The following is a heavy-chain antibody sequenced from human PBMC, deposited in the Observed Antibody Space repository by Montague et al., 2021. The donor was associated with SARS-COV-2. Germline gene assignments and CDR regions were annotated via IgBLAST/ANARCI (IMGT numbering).Heavy chain of an antibody. CDR3: ARDFVAAVPDRFDS. CDR2: VYYNGNT. CDR1: GGSLSSYY. J-gene: IGHJ4*02. Sequence: SETLSLTCNVSGGSLSSYYWSWIRQPPGKGLEWIGYVYYNGNTNYNPSLKSRITISMDKSKNEFSLKLNSVTAADTAMYYCARDFVAAVPDRFDSWGQGVLVTVSS. D-gene: IGHD6-13*01. V-gene: IGHV4-59*12.